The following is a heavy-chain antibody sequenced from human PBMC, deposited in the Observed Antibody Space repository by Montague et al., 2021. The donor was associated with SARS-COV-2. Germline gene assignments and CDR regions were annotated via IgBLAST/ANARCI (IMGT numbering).Heavy chain of an antibody. CDR3: ARTWRFGQSYGLDI. CDR2: AYYVPSTNSANT. Sequence: SETLSLTCNVSGGSIRNYYWSWIRQTPGKGLEWIGYAYYVPSTNSANTNSNPSLKRRVTISLDTSENQFSLKLSSVTAADTAVYYCARTWRFGQSYGLDIWGQGTMVTVSS. D-gene: IGHD3-16*01. CDR1: GGSIRNYY. J-gene: IGHJ3*02. V-gene: IGHV4-59*01.